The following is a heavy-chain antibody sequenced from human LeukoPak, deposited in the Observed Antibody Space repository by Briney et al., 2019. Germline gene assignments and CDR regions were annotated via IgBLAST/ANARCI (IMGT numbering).Heavy chain of an antibody. J-gene: IGHJ4*02. V-gene: IGHV3-23*01. CDR1: GFTFSSYA. CDR2: ISGSGGST. D-gene: IGHD1-26*01. Sequence: GGSLRLSCAASGFTFSSYAMSWVRQAPGKGLEWVSAISGSGGSTYYADSVMGRFTISRDNSKNTLYLQMNSLRAEDTAVYYCAKASSPGGRNGCDYWGQGTLVTVSS. CDR3: AKASSPGGRNGCDY.